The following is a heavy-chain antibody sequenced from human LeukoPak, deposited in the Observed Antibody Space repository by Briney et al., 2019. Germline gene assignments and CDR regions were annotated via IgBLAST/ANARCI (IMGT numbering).Heavy chain of an antibody. J-gene: IGHJ4*02. Sequence: PGGSLRLSCAVSGFIFSDYYMTWIRQAPGKGLEWVSAISGSGGSTYYADSVKGRFTISRDNSKNTLYLQMNSLRAEDTAVYYCAKVSSPYSYYGSGSLDYWGQGTLVTVSS. D-gene: IGHD3-10*01. V-gene: IGHV3-23*01. CDR3: AKVSSPYSYYGSGSLDY. CDR2: ISGSGGST. CDR1: GFIFSDYY.